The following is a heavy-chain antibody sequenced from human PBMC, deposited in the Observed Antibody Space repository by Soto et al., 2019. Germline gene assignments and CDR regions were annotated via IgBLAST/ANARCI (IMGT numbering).Heavy chain of an antibody. V-gene: IGHV4-34*01. Sequence: PSETLSLACAVYVGSFSGYYWSLIRQPPGKGLEWIGEINHSGSTNYNPSLKSRVTISVDTSKNQLSLKLSSVTAADTAVYYCAANRFGAALQPVGYWGPGTMVTLFS. D-gene: IGHD1-1*01. J-gene: IGHJ4*02. CDR2: INHSGST. CDR3: AANRFGAALQPVGY. CDR1: VGSFSGYY.